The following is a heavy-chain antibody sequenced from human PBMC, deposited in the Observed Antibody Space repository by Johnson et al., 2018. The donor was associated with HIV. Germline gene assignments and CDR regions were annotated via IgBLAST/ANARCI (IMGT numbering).Heavy chain of an antibody. Sequence: VQLVESGGGLVQPGGSLRLSCAASGFTFSSYWMNWVRQAPGKGLEWVANIKQNGSEKYYVDSVKGRFTISRDNAKNSLFLQMNSLRAEDTAVYYCARALDWGRPDACDIWGQGTMVTVSS. CDR3: ARALDWGRPDACDI. V-gene: IGHV3-7*03. J-gene: IGHJ3*02. D-gene: IGHD3-16*01. CDR2: IKQNGSEK. CDR1: GFTFSSYW.